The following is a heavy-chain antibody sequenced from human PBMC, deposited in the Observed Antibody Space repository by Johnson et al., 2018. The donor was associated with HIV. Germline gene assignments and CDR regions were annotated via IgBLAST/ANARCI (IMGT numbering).Heavy chain of an antibody. CDR1: GFTFSNAW. J-gene: IGHJ3*02. Sequence: VQLVESGGGLVKPGGSLRLSCAASGFTFSNAWMNWVRQAPGKGLEWVTVLYSGGRTYSADSVKGRFTISRDKSKNTLYLQMNSLRADDTAVYYCARTTRMVGAFDIWGQGTMVTVSS. D-gene: IGHD2-15*01. CDR3: ARTTRMVGAFDI. CDR2: LYSGGRT. V-gene: IGHV3-66*02.